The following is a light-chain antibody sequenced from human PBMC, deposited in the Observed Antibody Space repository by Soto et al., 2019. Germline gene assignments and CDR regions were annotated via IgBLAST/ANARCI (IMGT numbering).Light chain of an antibody. CDR1: SSDVGGYNY. CDR3: SSYTSSSTRV. J-gene: IGLJ3*02. CDR2: DVI. V-gene: IGLV2-14*01. Sequence: QSALTQPAYVSGSPGQSITISCTGTSSDVGGYNYVSWYQQHPGKAPKLMIYDVINRPSGVSNRFSGSKSGNTASLTISGLQAEDEADYYCSSYTSSSTRVFGGGTKLTVL.